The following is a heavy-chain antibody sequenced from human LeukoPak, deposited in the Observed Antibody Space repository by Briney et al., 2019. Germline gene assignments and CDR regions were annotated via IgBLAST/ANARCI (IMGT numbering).Heavy chain of an antibody. Sequence: GGSLRLSCAASGFTFSSYDMTWVRQAPGRGLEWVSSIRPSGDNTYYGDSVKGRFTISRDNSKNTLYLQMNSLRAEDTAVYYCARCSGIAVAGAFDYWGQGTLATVSS. CDR1: GFTFSSYD. CDR3: ARCSGIAVAGAFDY. J-gene: IGHJ4*02. CDR2: IRPSGDNT. D-gene: IGHD6-19*01. V-gene: IGHV3-23*01.